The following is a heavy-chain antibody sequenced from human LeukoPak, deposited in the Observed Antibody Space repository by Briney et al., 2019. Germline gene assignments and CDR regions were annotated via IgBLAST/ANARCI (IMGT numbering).Heavy chain of an antibody. Sequence: SETLSLTCTVSGGSISSSSYYWGWIRQPPGKGLEWIGSIYYSGSTYYNPSLKSRVTISVDTSKNQFSLKLSSVTAADTAVYYCARCIAAAGSKYFQHWGQGTLVTVSS. CDR3: ARCIAAAGSKYFQH. V-gene: IGHV4-39*07. D-gene: IGHD6-13*01. CDR2: IYYSGST. CDR1: GGSISSSSYY. J-gene: IGHJ1*01.